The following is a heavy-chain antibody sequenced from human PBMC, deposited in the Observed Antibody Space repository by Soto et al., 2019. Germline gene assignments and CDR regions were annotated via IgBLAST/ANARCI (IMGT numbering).Heavy chain of an antibody. Sequence: VASVKVSCKASGYTFTSYGISWVRQAPGQGLEWMGWISAYNGNTNYAQKLQGRVTMTTDTSTSTAYMELRSLRSDDTAVYYCARDPGGGWYGNYYYYYGMDVWGQGTTVTV. D-gene: IGHD6-19*01. CDR3: ARDPGGGWYGNYYYYYGMDV. CDR2: ISAYNGNT. CDR1: GYTFTSYG. J-gene: IGHJ6*02. V-gene: IGHV1-18*04.